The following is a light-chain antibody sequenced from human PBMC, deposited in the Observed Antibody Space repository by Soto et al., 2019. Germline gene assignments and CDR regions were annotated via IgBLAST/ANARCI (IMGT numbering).Light chain of an antibody. CDR3: ETWDFNTRV. CDR2: LEGSGSY. J-gene: IGLJ3*02. Sequence: QAVVTKSSSASASLGSSVKLTCTLSSGHSSYIIAWHQQQPGKAPRYLMKLEGSGSYNKGSGVPDRFSGSSSGADRYLTISNLQFEDEADYYCETWDFNTRVFGGGTKLTVL. CDR1: SGHSSYI. V-gene: IGLV4-60*02.